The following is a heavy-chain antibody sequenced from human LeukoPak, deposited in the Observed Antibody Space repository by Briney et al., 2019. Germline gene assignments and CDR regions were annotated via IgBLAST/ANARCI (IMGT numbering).Heavy chain of an antibody. CDR3: ATVAYYYYYYMDV. V-gene: IGHV3-74*01. CDR1: GFTFSSYW. CDR2: INNVGNGA. J-gene: IGHJ6*03. Sequence: GGSLRLSCAASGFTFSSYWMFWVRQAPGQGLEWVSRINNVGNGASHADSVRGRFTISRNNAKHMLYLQRNSLRAEDTAVYYCATVAYYYYYYMDVWGKGTTVTVSS.